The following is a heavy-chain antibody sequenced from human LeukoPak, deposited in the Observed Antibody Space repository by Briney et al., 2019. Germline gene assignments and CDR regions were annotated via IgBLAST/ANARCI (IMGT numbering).Heavy chain of an antibody. CDR2: IRSDGRTT. D-gene: IGHD3-10*01. CDR1: GFTFSIYW. V-gene: IGHV3-74*01. Sequence: GGSLRLSCAASGFTFSIYWMHWVRQAPGKGLVWVSRIRSDGRTTDYADSVKGRFTVSRDNAKNTLYLQMSSLRVEDTAVYYCVRGGRYGSGSYYFDSWGQGTLVTVSS. J-gene: IGHJ4*02. CDR3: VRGGRYGSGSYYFDS.